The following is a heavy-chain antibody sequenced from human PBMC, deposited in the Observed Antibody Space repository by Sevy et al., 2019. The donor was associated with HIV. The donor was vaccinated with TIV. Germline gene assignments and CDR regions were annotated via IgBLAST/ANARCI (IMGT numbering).Heavy chain of an antibody. J-gene: IGHJ4*02. CDR3: ARTFSFSWYDY. CDR1: EFAFNIHI. Sequence: GGSLRLSCVASEFAFNIHIMSWVRQAPGKGLEWVSSISTSSNNIYYADSVEGRFTISRDNAKNSLYLQMNSLRAEDTAVYYCARTFSFSWYDYWGQGTLVTVSS. D-gene: IGHD6-13*01. V-gene: IGHV3-21*01. CDR2: ISTSSNNI.